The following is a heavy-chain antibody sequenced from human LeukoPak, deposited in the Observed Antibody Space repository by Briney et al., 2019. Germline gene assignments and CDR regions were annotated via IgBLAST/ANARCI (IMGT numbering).Heavy chain of an antibody. V-gene: IGHV3-64*01. CDR2: VGINGGST. CDR3: ARDQVRYSSSPSTNYGMDV. J-gene: IGHJ6*02. CDR1: GFTFSSYT. Sequence: PGGSLRLSCSASGFTFSSYTMHWVRQSPGKGLEYVSAVGINGGSTYYANSVKGRFTISRDNPKNTLYLQMGSLRAEDMAVYYCARDQVRYSSSPSTNYGMDVWGQGTTVTVSS. D-gene: IGHD6-6*01.